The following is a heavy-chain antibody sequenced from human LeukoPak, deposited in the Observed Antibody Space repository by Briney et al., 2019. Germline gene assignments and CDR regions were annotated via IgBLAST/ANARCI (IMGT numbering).Heavy chain of an antibody. CDR3: ARGDGYNFFDY. J-gene: IGHJ4*02. D-gene: IGHD5-24*01. V-gene: IGHV3-53*01. CDR1: GFSVTNNY. CDR2: FYVGGAT. Sequence: QPGGSLRRSCAVSGFSVTNNYMSWVRQAPGKGLEWVSVFYVGGATYYADSVKGRFTISRDNSENTLYLQMKSLRAEDTAVYYCARGDGYNFFDYWGQGTLVTVSS.